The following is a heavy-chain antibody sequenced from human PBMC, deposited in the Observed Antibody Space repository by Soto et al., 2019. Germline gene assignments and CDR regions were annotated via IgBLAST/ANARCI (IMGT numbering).Heavy chain of an antibody. V-gene: IGHV3-23*01. CDR1: GFTFISYA. CDR3: AKARARSSTSYNWFDP. J-gene: IGHJ5*02. CDR2: ISGSGGST. D-gene: IGHD2-2*01. Sequence: EVQLLESGGCLVQPGGSLRLSCAASGFTFISYAMSWVRQAPGKGLEWVSAISGSGGSTYYADSVKGRFTISRDNSKNTLYRQMNSLRAEDTAVYYFAKARARSSTSYNWFDPWGQGTLVTVSS.